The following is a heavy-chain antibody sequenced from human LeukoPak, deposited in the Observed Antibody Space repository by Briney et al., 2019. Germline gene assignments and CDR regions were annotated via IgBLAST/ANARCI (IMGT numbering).Heavy chain of an antibody. CDR1: GFTFSSYA. Sequence: GGSLRLSCAASGFTFSSYAMSWVRQAPGKGLEWVSAISGSGGSTYYADSVKGRFTISRDNSKNTLYLQMNSLRAEDTAAYYCANPPYYYDSSDAFDIWGQGTMVTVSS. V-gene: IGHV3-23*01. CDR3: ANPPYYYDSSDAFDI. J-gene: IGHJ3*02. CDR2: ISGSGGST. D-gene: IGHD3-22*01.